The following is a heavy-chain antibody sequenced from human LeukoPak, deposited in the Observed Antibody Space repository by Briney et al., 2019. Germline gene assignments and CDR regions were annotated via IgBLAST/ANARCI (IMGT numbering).Heavy chain of an antibody. V-gene: IGHV3-48*03. CDR1: GFTFSSYE. Sequence: GGSLRLSCAASGFTFSSYEMNWVRQAPGKGLEWVSYISSSGSTIYYADSVKGRFTISRDNAKNSLYLQMNSLRAEDTAVYYCARDRDIVVVVAGPYDCWGQGTPVTVSS. CDR3: ARDRDIVVVVAGPYDC. J-gene: IGHJ4*02. D-gene: IGHD2-15*01. CDR2: ISSSGSTI.